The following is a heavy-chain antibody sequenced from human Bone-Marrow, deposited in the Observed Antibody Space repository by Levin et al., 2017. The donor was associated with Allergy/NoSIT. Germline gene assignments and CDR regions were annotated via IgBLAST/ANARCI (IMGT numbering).Heavy chain of an antibody. D-gene: IGHD5-12*01. CDR2: ISSSSGYI. V-gene: IGHV3-21*01. CDR3: ARAGGSYSGYDYGFDS. J-gene: IGHJ4*02. CDR1: GFTFSSYS. Sequence: GGSLRLSCAASGFTFSSYSINWVRQAPGKGLEWVSSISSSSGYIYYADSVKGRFTISRDNAKNSLYLQMNSLRAEDTAVYYCARAGGSYSGYDYGFDSWGQGTLVTVSS.